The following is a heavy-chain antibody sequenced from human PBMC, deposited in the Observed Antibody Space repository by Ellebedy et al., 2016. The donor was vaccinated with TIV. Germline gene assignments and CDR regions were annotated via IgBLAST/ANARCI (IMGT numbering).Heavy chain of an antibody. CDR1: GGTFSSYA. D-gene: IGHD3-10*01. CDR2: IIPIFGTA. J-gene: IGHJ6*02. Sequence: AASVKVSCKASGGTFSSYAISWVRQAPGQGLEWMGGIIPIFGTANYAQKFQGRVTITADESTSTAYMELSSLRSEDTAVYYCARVGDSGSGSYAYYYYGMDVWGQGTTVTVSS. V-gene: IGHV1-69*13. CDR3: ARVGDSGSGSYAYYYYGMDV.